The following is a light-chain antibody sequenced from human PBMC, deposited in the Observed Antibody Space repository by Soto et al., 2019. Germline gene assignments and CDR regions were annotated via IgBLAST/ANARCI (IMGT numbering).Light chain of an antibody. J-gene: IGKJ1*01. CDR1: QSVSNNY. Sequence: EFVWPQSPGTLYLSPGERATLSCRASQSVSNNYLAWYQQKPGQAPRLLIYGASNRATGIPDRFSGSGSGTDFTLTISRLEPEDFPVYYCQQYGSSGTFGQGAKVDIK. CDR3: QQYGSSGT. CDR2: GAS. V-gene: IGKV3-20*01.